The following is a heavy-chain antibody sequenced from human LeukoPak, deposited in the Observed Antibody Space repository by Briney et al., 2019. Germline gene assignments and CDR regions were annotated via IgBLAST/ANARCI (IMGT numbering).Heavy chain of an antibody. CDR1: GGSISSGGYY. Sequence: LSLTCTVSGGSISSGGYYWTWIRQAPGKGLEWLSYIGGSSSNTNYADSVQGRFTISRDNAKNSLYLQMNSLRAEDTAVYYCARVNPTSSGFYAYWGQGTLVTVSS. J-gene: IGHJ4*02. CDR2: IGGSSSNT. D-gene: IGHD3-22*01. CDR3: ARVNPTSSGFYAY. V-gene: IGHV3-11*06.